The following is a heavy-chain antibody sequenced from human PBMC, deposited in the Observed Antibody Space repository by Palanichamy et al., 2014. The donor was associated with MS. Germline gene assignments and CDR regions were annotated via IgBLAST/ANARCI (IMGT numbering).Heavy chain of an antibody. CDR1: GGSISGST. J-gene: IGHJ4*02. V-gene: IGHV4-59*01. Sequence: QVQLQESGLGLVKPSETLSLTCTVSGGSISGSTWSWIRQPPGKGLEWIGYSSSGSANYNPSLKSRVSISLDTSNNQFSLNLSSVTAADTAVYFCGRDNWGSIDYWGQGTLVTVSS. CDR2: SSSGSA. CDR3: GRDNWGSIDY. D-gene: IGHD7-27*01.